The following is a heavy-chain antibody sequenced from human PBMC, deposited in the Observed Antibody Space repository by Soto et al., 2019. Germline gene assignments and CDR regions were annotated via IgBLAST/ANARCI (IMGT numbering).Heavy chain of an antibody. CDR2: IYYSGST. J-gene: IGHJ3*02. V-gene: IGHV4-61*01. CDR3: ASANAGAFNI. CDR1: GGSVTSGTYY. Sequence: SETLSLTCTVSGGSVTSGTYYWSWIRQPPGKGLEYIGYIYYSGSTNYNPSLNSRVTISVDTPKNQFSLKLGSATAADTALYYCASANAGAFNIWGQGTMVTVSS.